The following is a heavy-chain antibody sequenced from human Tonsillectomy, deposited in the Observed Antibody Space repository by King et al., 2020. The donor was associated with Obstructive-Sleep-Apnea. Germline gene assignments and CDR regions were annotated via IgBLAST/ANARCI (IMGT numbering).Heavy chain of an antibody. CDR1: GFTFSSYW. CDR3: ARVRGYDYVWGSYSYYFDY. D-gene: IGHD3-16*01. J-gene: IGHJ4*02. CDR2: INSDGSST. V-gene: IGHV3-74*01. Sequence: VQLVESGGGLVQPGGSLRLSCAASGFTFSSYWMHWVRQAPGKGLVWVSRINSDGSSTSYADSVKGRFTISRDNAKNTLYLQMNSLRAEDTAVYYCARVRGYDYVWGSYSYYFDYWGQGTLVTVSS.